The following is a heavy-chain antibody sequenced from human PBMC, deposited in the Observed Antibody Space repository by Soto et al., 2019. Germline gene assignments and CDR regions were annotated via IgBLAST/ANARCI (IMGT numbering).Heavy chain of an antibody. J-gene: IGHJ6*02. CDR2: IIPISETT. CDR1: GGTFSSYA. D-gene: IGHD3-3*02. V-gene: IGHV1-69*01. CDR3: ARSPGISTRLEFYYESYYGMNV. Sequence: QVQLVQSGAEVKKPGSSVKVSCKASGGTFSSYAISWVRQAPGQGLEWMGGIIPISETTNYAQKFQGRVKITSDECKSKPYTELSTLRSQGTGVYYCARSPGISTRLEFYYESYYGMNVLSQGSTVTVS.